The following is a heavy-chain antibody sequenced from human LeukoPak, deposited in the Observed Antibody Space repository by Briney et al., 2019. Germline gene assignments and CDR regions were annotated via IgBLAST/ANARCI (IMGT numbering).Heavy chain of an antibody. J-gene: IGHJ3*02. CDR3: ARDNYDSSLDAFDI. CDR2: ISSSSSYT. Sequence: GGSLRLSCAASGFTFSSYSMNWVRQAPGKGLEWVSSISSSSSYTYYADSVKGRFTISRDNAKNSLYLQMNSLRAEDTAVYYCARDNYDSSLDAFDIRGQGTMVTVSS. V-gene: IGHV3-21*01. CDR1: GFTFSSYS. D-gene: IGHD3-22*01.